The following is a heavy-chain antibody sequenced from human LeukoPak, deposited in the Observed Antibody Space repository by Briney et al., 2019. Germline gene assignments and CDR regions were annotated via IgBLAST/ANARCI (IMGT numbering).Heavy chain of an antibody. CDR1: GFTVSSNY. CDR2: IYSGGST. Sequence: GGSLRLSCAASGFTVSSNYMSWVRQAPGKGLEWVSVIYSGGSTYYADSVKGRFTISRHNSKNTLYLQMNSLRAEDTAVYYCARDSKDGYNYYFDYWGQGTLVTVSP. J-gene: IGHJ4*02. CDR3: ARDSKDGYNYYFDY. D-gene: IGHD5-24*01. V-gene: IGHV3-53*04.